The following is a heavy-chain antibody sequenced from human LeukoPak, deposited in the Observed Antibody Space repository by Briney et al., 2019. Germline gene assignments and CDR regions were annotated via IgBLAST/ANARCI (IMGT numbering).Heavy chain of an antibody. V-gene: IGHV3-23*01. CDR1: GFTFSDYY. J-gene: IGHJ6*02. D-gene: IGHD3-22*01. CDR3: AKGHYYDSSTDGMDV. Sequence: GGSLRLSCAASGFTFSDYYMSWVRQAPGKGLEWVSAISGSGGSTYYADSVKGRLTISRDNSKNTLYLQMNSLRAEDTAVYYCAKGHYYDSSTDGMDVWGQGTTVTVSS. CDR2: ISGSGGST.